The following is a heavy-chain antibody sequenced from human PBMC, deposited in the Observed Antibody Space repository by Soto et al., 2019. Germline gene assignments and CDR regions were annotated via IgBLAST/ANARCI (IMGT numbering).Heavy chain of an antibody. J-gene: IGHJ4*02. CDR3: TTERILPYYFDY. CDR2: IKSTIDGETT. D-gene: IGHD2-15*01. Sequence: PGGSLRLSCAASGFTFSHAWLSWVRQAPGKGLEWVGRIKSTIDGETTDYAAPVKGRFTISRDDSKNTLYLQVNSLKTEDTALYYCTTERILPYYFDYWGQGTLVTVSS. CDR1: GFTFSHAW. V-gene: IGHV3-15*01.